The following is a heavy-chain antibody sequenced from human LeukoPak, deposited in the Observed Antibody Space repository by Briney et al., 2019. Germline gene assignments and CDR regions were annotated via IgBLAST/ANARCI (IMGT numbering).Heavy chain of an antibody. V-gene: IGHV3-21*01. Sequence: GGSLRLSCAASGFTFSTYSMNWVRQAPGKGLEWVSSISSNSRYIYYADSAKGRFTISRDNARSSLFLQMNSLRAEDTAVYYCTKDPGHVLRSFDYSEYWGQGTRVTVSS. CDR2: ISSNSRYI. J-gene: IGHJ4*02. CDR3: TKDPGHVLRSFDYSEY. D-gene: IGHD3-9*01. CDR1: GFTFSTYS.